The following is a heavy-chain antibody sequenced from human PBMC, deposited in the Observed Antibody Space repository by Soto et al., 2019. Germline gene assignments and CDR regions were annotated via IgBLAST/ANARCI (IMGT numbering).Heavy chain of an antibody. CDR1: GDSVSSNSAA. Sequence: QVQLQESGPGLVKPSQTLSLTCAISGDSVSSNSAAWNWIRLSPSRGLEWLARTYYRSRWYNDYAVSVRSRITVNPDTSKNQFSLQLTSVTPEDTAVYYCAGTTSHQWYYMDVWGKATTVTVSS. CDR2: TYYRSRWYN. CDR3: AGTTSHQWYYMDV. D-gene: IGHD1-7*01. J-gene: IGHJ6*03. V-gene: IGHV6-1*01.